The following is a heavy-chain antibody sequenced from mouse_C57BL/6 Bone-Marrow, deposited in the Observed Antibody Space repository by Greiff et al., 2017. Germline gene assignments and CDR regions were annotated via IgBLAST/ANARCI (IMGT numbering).Heavy chain of an antibody. J-gene: IGHJ2*01. CDR1: GYTFTSYW. CDR2: IDPSDSYT. V-gene: IGHV1-69*01. Sequence: QVQLQQPGAELVMPGASVKLSCKASGYTFTSYWMHWVKQRPGQGLEWIGEIDPSDSYTNYNQKFKGKSTVTVDKSSSTAYMQLSSLTSEDSAVYYCARGIYYGSSYDFFDYWGQGTTLTVSS. CDR3: ARGIYYGSSYDFFDY. D-gene: IGHD1-1*01.